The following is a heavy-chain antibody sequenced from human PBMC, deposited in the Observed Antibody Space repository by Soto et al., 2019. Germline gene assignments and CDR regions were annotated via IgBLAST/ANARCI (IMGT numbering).Heavy chain of an antibody. V-gene: IGHV3-30*03. CDR3: ARGNLSFDFDS. CDR2: ISGDGINT. D-gene: IGHD3-10*01. Sequence: QIQLVESGGDVVQPGRSLRLSCAASGFNFGFFGMHWVRQAPGKGLEWVAFISGDGINTHYADSVRGRFTLSRDYSKKTMYLQMVTLREDDTALYYCARGNLSFDFDSWGQGTLVTVSS. CDR1: GFNFGFFG. J-gene: IGHJ4*02.